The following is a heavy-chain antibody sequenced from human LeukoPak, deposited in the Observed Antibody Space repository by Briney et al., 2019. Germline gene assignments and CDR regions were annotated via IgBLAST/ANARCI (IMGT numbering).Heavy chain of an antibody. D-gene: IGHD2-2*01. CDR3: ARADCSGSTCYLRHSWFDP. CDR2: ISTSSRYI. Sequence: GGPLRLSCAASGFTLSTFDMNWVRQAPGKGLEWVSSISTSSRYIYYRDSVKGRFTISRDDAKNSLYLQMNSLTVEDTAVYYCARADCSGSTCYLRHSWFDPWGQGTLVTVSS. CDR1: GFTLSTFD. V-gene: IGHV3-21*06. J-gene: IGHJ5*02.